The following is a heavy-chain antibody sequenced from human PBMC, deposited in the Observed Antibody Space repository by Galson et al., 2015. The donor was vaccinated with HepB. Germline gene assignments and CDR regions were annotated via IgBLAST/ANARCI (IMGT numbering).Heavy chain of an antibody. D-gene: IGHD3-10*01. CDR1: GGSFSGYY. Sequence: LSLTCAVYGGSFSGYYWSWIRQPPGKGLEWIGEINHSGSTNYNPSLKSRVTISVDTSKNQFSLKLSSVTAADTAVYYCARASLLWFGEFSITKANYYYGMDVWGQGTTVTVSS. CDR3: ARASLLWFGEFSITKANYYYGMDV. J-gene: IGHJ6*02. CDR2: INHSGST. V-gene: IGHV4-34*01.